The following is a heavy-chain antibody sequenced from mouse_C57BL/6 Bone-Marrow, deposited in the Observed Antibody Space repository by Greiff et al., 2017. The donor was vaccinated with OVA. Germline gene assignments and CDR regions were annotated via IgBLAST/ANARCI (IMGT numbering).Heavy chain of an antibody. V-gene: IGHV1-72*01. CDR1: GYTFTSYW. D-gene: IGHD2-4*01. Sequence: VQLQQPGAELVKPGASVKLSCKASGYTFTSYWMHWVKQRPGRGLEWIGRIDPNSGGTNYTEKFKSKATLSVDKPSSTAYMQLSSLTSEDSAVYYGARCDYDYDRIVGAMDYWGQGTSVTVSS. J-gene: IGHJ4*01. CDR2: IDPNSGGT. CDR3: ARCDYDYDRIVGAMDY.